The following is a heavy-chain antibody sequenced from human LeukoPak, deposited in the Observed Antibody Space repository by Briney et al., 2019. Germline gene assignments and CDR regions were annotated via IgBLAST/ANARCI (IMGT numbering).Heavy chain of an antibody. Sequence: GGSLRLSCASSGFTFSSYWMNWVRQAPGKGLEWVANIEQDGSEKNYVDSVKGRFTISRDNAKNSLYLQMSSLRAEDTAVYYCAGGRGWSSDYWGQGTLVTVSS. CDR1: GFTFSSYW. D-gene: IGHD6-19*01. CDR2: IEQDGSEK. J-gene: IGHJ4*02. CDR3: AGGRGWSSDY. V-gene: IGHV3-7*03.